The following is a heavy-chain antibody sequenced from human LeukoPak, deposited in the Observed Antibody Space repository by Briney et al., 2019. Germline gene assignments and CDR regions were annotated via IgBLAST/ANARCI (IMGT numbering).Heavy chain of an antibody. CDR3: AKGSVYYFWSGYSRHLNY. V-gene: IGHV3-23*01. CDR2: ISGSGGST. Sequence: GRSLRLSCAASGFTFSSYAMSWVRQAAGKGLEWVSAISGSGGSTYYADSVEGRFTISRDNSKNTLYLQMNSLRAEDTAVYYCAKGSVYYFWSGYSRHLNYWGQGTLVTVSS. CDR1: GFTFSSYA. J-gene: IGHJ4*02. D-gene: IGHD3-3*01.